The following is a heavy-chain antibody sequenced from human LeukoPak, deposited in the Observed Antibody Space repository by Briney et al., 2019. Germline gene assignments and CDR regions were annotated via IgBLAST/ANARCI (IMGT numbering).Heavy chain of an antibody. J-gene: IGHJ6*04. CDR2: TDPSDSYT. CDR1: GYSFTSYW. Sequence: GESLKISCKGSGYSFTSYWISWVRQMPGKGLEWMGRTDPSDSYTNYSPSFQGHVTISADKSISTAYLQWSGLKASDTAMYYCARQVEDIVVVVAATPHYGMDVWGKGTTVTVSS. CDR3: ARQVEDIVVVVAATPHYGMDV. V-gene: IGHV5-10-1*01. D-gene: IGHD2-15*01.